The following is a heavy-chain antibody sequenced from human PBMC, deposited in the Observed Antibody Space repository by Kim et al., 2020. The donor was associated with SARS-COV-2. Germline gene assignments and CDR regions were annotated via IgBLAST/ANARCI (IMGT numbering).Heavy chain of an antibody. D-gene: IGHD3-10*01. CDR3: VRDIKFDGFAFFDL. J-gene: IGHJ2*01. CDR2: IYGGGTI. V-gene: IGHV3-66*01. Sequence: GGSLRLSCAASGITLTNNHMNWVRQAPGKGLEWVSVIYGGGTIDYADSVKDRFIISRDTSKNTVYLEMNSLRAEDTAVYYCVRDIKFDGFAFFDLWGRGTLVSVSS. CDR1: GITLTNNH.